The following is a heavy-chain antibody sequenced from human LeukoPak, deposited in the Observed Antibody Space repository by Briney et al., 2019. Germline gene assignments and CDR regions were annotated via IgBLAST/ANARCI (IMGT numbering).Heavy chain of an antibody. CDR1: GFTISNNY. CDR3: ARGRGYSSGWVPRTGLYGMDV. D-gene: IGHD6-19*01. CDR2: LYSGGTT. V-gene: IGHV3-66*01. J-gene: IGHJ6*02. Sequence: GGSLRLSCTASGFTISNNYMSWLRQAPGKGLECVAVLYSGGTTYYADSVKGRFTISRDNSKNTLFLQMNSLRAEDTAVYYCARGRGYSSGWVPRTGLYGMDVWGQGTTVTVSS.